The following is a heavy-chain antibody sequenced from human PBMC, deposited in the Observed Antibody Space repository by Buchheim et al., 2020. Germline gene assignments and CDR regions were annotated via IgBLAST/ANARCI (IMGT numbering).Heavy chain of an antibody. CDR1: GFTFSSYG. Sequence: QVQLVESGGGVVQPGRSLRLSCAASGFTFSSYGMHWVRQAPGKGLEWVAVISYDGSNKYYADSVKGRFTISRDNSKNKLYLQMNSLRAEDTAVYYCANLGYSSSSPGAYGMDVWGQGTT. V-gene: IGHV3-30*18. D-gene: IGHD6-6*01. CDR3: ANLGYSSSSPGAYGMDV. CDR2: ISYDGSNK. J-gene: IGHJ6*02.